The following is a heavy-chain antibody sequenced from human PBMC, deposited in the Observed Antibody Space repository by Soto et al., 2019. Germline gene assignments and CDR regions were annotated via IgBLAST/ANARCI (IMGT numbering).Heavy chain of an antibody. CDR3: VRRIPAQYRSNWLYRYFDH. CDR2: IWNDGTKE. CDR1: GFVYSTYA. V-gene: IGHV3-33*01. Sequence: VQLVESGGGVVQPGRSLRLSCAASGFVYSTYAMHWVRLSPGKGLVWVALIWNDGTKEFYVNSVKGQFTISRYNSQNTLNLQMDSVRAEATPVYCCVRRIPAQYRSNWLYRYFDHWGRETQVTVA. D-gene: IGHD6-13*01. J-gene: IGHJ2*01.